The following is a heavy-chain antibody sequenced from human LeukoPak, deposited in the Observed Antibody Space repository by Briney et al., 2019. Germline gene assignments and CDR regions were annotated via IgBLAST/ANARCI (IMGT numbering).Heavy chain of an antibody. CDR1: GYTFTSYD. D-gene: IGHD5-24*01. V-gene: IGHV1-8*01. CDR3: ARGEIATTSFDY. J-gene: IGHJ4*02. Sequence: ASVKVSCKASGYTFTSYDINWVRQATGQGLEWMGWMNPNSGNTGYAQKFQGRVTMTRSTSISTAYMELSSLRSEDTAVYYCARGEIATTSFDYWGQGTLVTVSS. CDR2: MNPNSGNT.